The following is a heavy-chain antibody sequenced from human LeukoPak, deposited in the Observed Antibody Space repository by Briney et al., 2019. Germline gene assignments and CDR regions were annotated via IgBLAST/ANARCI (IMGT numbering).Heavy chain of an antibody. D-gene: IGHD6-13*01. CDR2: IYYSGST. V-gene: IGHV4-39*07. J-gene: IGHJ4*02. Sequence: SETLSLTCTVSGGSISSSSYYWGWIRQPPGKGLEWIGSIYYSGSTYYNPSLESRVTISVDTSKNQFSLKLSSVTAADTAVYYCARAGSWQGALDYWGQGTLVTVSS. CDR1: GGSISSSSYY. CDR3: ARAGSWQGALDY.